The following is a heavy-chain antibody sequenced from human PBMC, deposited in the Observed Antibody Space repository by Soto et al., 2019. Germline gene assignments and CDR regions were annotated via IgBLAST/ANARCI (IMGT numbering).Heavy chain of an antibody. J-gene: IGHJ4*02. D-gene: IGHD1-1*01. V-gene: IGHV1-18*01. CDR3: ARGRYGDY. CDR1: GYGFTTYG. CDR2: ISAHNGNT. Sequence: QVHLVQSGAEVKKPGASVKVSCKGSGYGFTTYGITWVRQAPGQGLEWMAWISAHNGNTNYAQKLQGRVTVTRDTSTRPASMALRSRSSDDTAVYSCARGRYGDYWGQGALVTVSS.